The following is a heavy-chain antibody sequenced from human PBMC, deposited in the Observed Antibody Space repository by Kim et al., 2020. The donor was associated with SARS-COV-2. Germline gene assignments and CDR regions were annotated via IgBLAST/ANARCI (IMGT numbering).Heavy chain of an antibody. V-gene: IGHV4-31*03. D-gene: IGHD3-22*01. CDR3: ARAPMIVVVINAFDI. CDR1: GGSISSGGYY. CDR2: IYYSGST. J-gene: IGHJ3*02. Sequence: SETLSLTCTVSGGSISSGGYYWSWIRQHPGKGLEWIGYIYYSGSTYYNPSLKSRVTISVDTSKNQFSLKLSSVTAANTAVYYCARAPMIVVVINAFDIWGQGTMVTVSS.